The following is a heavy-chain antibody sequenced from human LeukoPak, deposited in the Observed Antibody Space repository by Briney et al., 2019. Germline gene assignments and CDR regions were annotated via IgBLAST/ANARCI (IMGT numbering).Heavy chain of an antibody. CDR3: AKSKGVVAATPFDY. Sequence: ASVKVSCKVSGYTLTELSMHWVRQAPGQGLEWMGWISAYNGNTNYAQKLQGRVTMTTDTSTSTAYMELRSLRSDDTAVYYCAKSKGVVAATPFDYWGQGTLVTVSS. CDR1: GYTLTELS. D-gene: IGHD2-15*01. J-gene: IGHJ4*02. CDR2: ISAYNGNT. V-gene: IGHV1-18*01.